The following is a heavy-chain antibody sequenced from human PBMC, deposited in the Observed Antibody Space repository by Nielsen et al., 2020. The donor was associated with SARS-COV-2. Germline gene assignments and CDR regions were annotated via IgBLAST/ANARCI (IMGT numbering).Heavy chain of an antibody. Sequence: SETLSLTCTVSGGSISSYYWSWIRQPPGKGLEWIGYINDSGSTNYSPSLKSRVTFSVDTSKNQFSLKLSSVTAADTAVYYCARTITIFGVVIRGSMDVWGQGTTVTVSS. D-gene: IGHD3-3*01. J-gene: IGHJ6*02. CDR2: INDSGST. CDR3: ARTITIFGVVIRGSMDV. V-gene: IGHV4-59*08. CDR1: GGSISSYY.